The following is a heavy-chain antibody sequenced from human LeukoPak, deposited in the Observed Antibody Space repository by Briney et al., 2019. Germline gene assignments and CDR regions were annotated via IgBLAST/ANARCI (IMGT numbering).Heavy chain of an antibody. CDR3: ARDPPQDYDFWSFYYYYGMDV. Sequence: GASVKVSCKASGYTFTSYGISWVRQAPGQGLEWMGWISAYNGNTNYAQKLQGRVTMTTDTSTSTAYMELRSLRSDDTAVYYCARDPPQDYDFWSFYYYYGMDVWGQGTTVTVSS. D-gene: IGHD3-3*01. CDR2: ISAYNGNT. J-gene: IGHJ6*02. CDR1: GYTFTSYG. V-gene: IGHV1-18*01.